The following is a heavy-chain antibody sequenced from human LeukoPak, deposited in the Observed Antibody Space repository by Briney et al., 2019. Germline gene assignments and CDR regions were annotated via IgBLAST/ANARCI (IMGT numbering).Heavy chain of an antibody. D-gene: IGHD5-24*01. CDR2: ISYDGSNK. Sequence: AGGSLRLSCAASGFTFSSYAMHWVRQAPGKGREGVAVISYDGSNKYYADSVKGRFTISRDNSKNTLYLQMHSLRAEDTAVYYCARDPRRDGYILSSWGQGTLVTVSS. CDR1: GFTFSSYA. J-gene: IGHJ5*02. V-gene: IGHV3-30-3*01. CDR3: ARDPRRDGYILSS.